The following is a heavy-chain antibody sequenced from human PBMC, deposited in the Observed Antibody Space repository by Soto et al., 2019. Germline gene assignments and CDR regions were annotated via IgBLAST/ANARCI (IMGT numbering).Heavy chain of an antibody. CDR3: ASLGTTITSFDY. J-gene: IGHJ4*02. CDR2: IFHSGTT. V-gene: IGHV4-4*02. CDR1: GYSISSSNC. Sequence: SETLSLTCAVSGYSISSSNCWSCVRQPPGKGLEWIGQIFHSGTTNYNPSLKSRVTISLDKSKNQFSLQLSSVTAADTAVYYCASLGTTITSFDYWGQGTLVTVSS. D-gene: IGHD4-4*01.